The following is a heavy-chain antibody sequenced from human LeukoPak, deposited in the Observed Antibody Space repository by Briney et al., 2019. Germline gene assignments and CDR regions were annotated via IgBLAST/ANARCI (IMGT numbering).Heavy chain of an antibody. CDR3: AIEGSGRSLAP. J-gene: IGHJ5*02. CDR1: GGSISSGGYY. CDR2: TYYREST. Sequence: SQTLSLTCTVSGGSISSGGYYWSWIGQYPGKGLEWIGYTYYRESTYSNPSLKSRVTISLDTSKNQFSLKLSSVTAEDTAMYYCAIEGSGRSLAPWGQGTLVTVSS. V-gene: IGHV4-31*03. D-gene: IGHD3-3*01.